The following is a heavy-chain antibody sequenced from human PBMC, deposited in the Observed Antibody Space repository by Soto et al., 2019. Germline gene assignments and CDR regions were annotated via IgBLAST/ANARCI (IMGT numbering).Heavy chain of an antibody. CDR2: IIPILGIA. CDR3: ARGRGAYGDFN. Sequence: QVQLVQSGAEVKKPGSSVKVSCKASGGTFSSYTIYWVRQAPGQGLEWMGRIIPILGIANYAQKFQGRVTIPADKSTSTAYMELSSLRSEDTAVYYCARGRGAYGDFNWGQGTLVTVSS. D-gene: IGHD4-17*01. J-gene: IGHJ4*02. CDR1: GGTFSSYT. V-gene: IGHV1-69*02.